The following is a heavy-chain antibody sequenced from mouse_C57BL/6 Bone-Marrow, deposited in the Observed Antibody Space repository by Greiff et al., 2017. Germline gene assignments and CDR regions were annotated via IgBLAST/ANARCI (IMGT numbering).Heavy chain of an antibody. Sequence: EVKLVESGPELVKPGASVKMSCKASGYTFTDYNMHWVKQSHGKSLEWIGYINPNNGGTSYNEKFKGKATLTVNKSSSTAYMELRSLTSEDSAVYYCANDLLWLRRYYYAMDYWGQGTSVTVSS. CDR1: GYTFTDYN. CDR3: ANDLLWLRRYYYAMDY. J-gene: IGHJ4*01. CDR2: INPNNGGT. D-gene: IGHD2-2*01. V-gene: IGHV1-22*01.